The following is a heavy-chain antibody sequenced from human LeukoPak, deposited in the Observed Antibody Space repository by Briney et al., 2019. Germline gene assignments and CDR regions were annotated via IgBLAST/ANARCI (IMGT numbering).Heavy chain of an antibody. CDR2: ISSSSTTI. J-gene: IGHJ4*02. D-gene: IGHD3-22*01. V-gene: IGHV3-48*01. Sequence: GGSLRLSCAASGFTFSSYSMNWVRQAPGKGLEWVSYISSSSTTIYYADSVKGRFTISRDNAKNSLYLQMNSLRAEDTAVYYCAKGGYYYDSSGYLDYWGQGTLVTVSS. CDR3: AKGGYYYDSSGYLDY. CDR1: GFTFSSYS.